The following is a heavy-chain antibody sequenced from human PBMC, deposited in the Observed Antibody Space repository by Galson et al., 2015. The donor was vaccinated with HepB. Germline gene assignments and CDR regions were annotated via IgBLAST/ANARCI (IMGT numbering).Heavy chain of an antibody. Sequence: SVKDSCKVSGYTLTELSMHWVRQAPGKGLEWMGGFDPEDGETIYAQKFQGRVTMTEDTSTDTAYMELSSLRSEDTAVYYCATGRIAVAGTHSDYWGQGTLVTVSS. CDR3: ATGRIAVAGTHSDY. D-gene: IGHD6-19*01. CDR1: GYTLTELS. V-gene: IGHV1-24*01. J-gene: IGHJ4*02. CDR2: FDPEDGET.